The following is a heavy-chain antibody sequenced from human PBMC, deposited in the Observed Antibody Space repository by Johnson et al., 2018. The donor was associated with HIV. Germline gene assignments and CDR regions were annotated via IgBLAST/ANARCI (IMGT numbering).Heavy chain of an antibody. V-gene: IGHV3-66*01. CDR3: ARGSRYCSGGSCPEAFDI. Sequence: VQLVESGGGLVQPGGSLRLSCAASGFTVSSNYMSWVRQAPGKGLEWVSVIYSGGSTYYADSVKGRFTISRDNAKNSLYLQMNSLRAEDTALYFCARGSRYCSGGSCPEAFDIWGQGTMVTVS. J-gene: IGHJ3*02. CDR2: IYSGGST. D-gene: IGHD2-15*01. CDR1: GFTVSSNY.